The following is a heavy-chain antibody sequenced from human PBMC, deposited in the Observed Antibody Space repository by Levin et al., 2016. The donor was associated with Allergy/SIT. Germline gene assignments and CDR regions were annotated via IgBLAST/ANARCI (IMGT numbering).Heavy chain of an antibody. J-gene: IGHJ6*03. Sequence: SLKISCAASGFTFDDYAMHWVRQAPGKGLEWVSGISWNSGSIGYADSVKGRFTISRGNAKNSLYLQMNSLRAEDTALYYCAKDPSWGFTGYYMDVWGKGTTVTVSS. CDR1: GFTFDDYA. CDR3: AKDPSWGFTGYYMDV. D-gene: IGHD3-16*01. CDR2: ISWNSGSI. V-gene: IGHV3-9*01.